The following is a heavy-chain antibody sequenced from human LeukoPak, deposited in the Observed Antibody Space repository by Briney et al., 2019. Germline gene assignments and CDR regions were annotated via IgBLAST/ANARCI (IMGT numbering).Heavy chain of an antibody. Sequence: GGSLRLSCAASGFTFSSYGMHWVRQAPGKGLEWVAVISYDGSNKYYADSVKGRFTISRDNSKNTLYLQMNSLRAEDTAVYYCAKDQIVEHAFDIWGQGTMVTVSS. V-gene: IGHV3-30*18. CDR2: ISYDGSNK. D-gene: IGHD3-22*01. CDR3: AKDQIVEHAFDI. CDR1: GFTFSSYG. J-gene: IGHJ3*02.